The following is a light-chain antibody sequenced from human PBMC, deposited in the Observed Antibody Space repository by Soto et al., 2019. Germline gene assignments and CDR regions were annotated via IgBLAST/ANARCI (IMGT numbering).Light chain of an antibody. CDR1: QSVGTY. J-gene: IGKJ5*01. CDR2: DSS. CDR3: QQYGS. V-gene: IGKV3D-20*01. Sequence: IVLTQSPATLSLSPLERATLSCGASQSVGTYIAWYKQKPGLAPRLVMFDSSTRATGIPDRFSGSGSGTDFTLTISRLEPEDFAVYYCQQYGSFGQGTRLEIK.